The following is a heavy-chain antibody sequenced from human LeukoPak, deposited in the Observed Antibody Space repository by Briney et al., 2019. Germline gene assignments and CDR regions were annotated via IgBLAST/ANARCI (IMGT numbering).Heavy chain of an antibody. Sequence: SETLSLTCAVYGGSFSGYYWSWIRQPPGKGLEWSGEINHSGSTNYNPSLKSRVTISVDTSKNQFSLKLSSVTAADTAVYYCARKKVVPAAIGFDPWGQGTLVTVYS. D-gene: IGHD2-2*02. CDR1: GGSFSGYY. CDR2: INHSGST. CDR3: ARKKVVPAAIGFDP. V-gene: IGHV4-34*01. J-gene: IGHJ5*02.